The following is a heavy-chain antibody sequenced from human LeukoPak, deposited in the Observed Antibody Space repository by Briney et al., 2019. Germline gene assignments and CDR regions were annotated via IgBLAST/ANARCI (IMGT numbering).Heavy chain of an antibody. CDR3: ARDSGRGVAGNLDY. V-gene: IGHV1-69*01. CDR2: IIPIFGTA. CDR1: GGTFSRYA. D-gene: IGHD6-19*01. Sequence: ASVTVSCTASGGTFSRYAISWVRQAPGQGREWMGGIIPIFGTANYAQKFQGRVTITADESTSTAYMELSSLRSEDTAVYYCARDSGRGVAGNLDYWGQGTLVTVSS. J-gene: IGHJ4*02.